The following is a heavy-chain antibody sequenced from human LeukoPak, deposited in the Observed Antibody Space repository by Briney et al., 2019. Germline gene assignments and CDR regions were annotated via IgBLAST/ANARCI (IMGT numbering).Heavy chain of an antibody. V-gene: IGHV4-34*01. CDR1: GGSFSGYY. D-gene: IGHD5-18*01. CDR3: ARGSNTAMVT. J-gene: IGHJ5*02. CDR2: INHSGST. Sequence: SETLSLTCAVYGGSFSGYYWSWIRQPPGKGLEWIGEINHSGSTNYNPSLKSRVTISVDTSKNQFSLKLGSVTAADTAVYYCARGSNTAMVTWGQGTLVTVSS.